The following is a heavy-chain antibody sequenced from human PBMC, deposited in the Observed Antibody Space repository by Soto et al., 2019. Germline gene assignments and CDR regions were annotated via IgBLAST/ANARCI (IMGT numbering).Heavy chain of an antibody. CDR3: AIENVLLWFGELLMDYYFDY. Sequence: GGSLRLSCAASGFTFSSYGMHWVRQAPGKGLEWVAVISYDGSNKYYADSVKGRFTISRDNSKNTLYLQMNSLRAEDTAVYYCAIENVLLWFGELLMDYYFDYWGQGTLVTVSS. J-gene: IGHJ4*02. V-gene: IGHV3-30*03. D-gene: IGHD3-10*01. CDR1: GFTFSSYG. CDR2: ISYDGSNK.